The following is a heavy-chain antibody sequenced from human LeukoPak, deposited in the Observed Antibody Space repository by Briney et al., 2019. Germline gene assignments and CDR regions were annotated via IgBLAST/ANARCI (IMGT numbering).Heavy chain of an antibody. CDR3: ARFLDKAPVKDAFDI. CDR2: INPSGGST. D-gene: IGHD3-16*02. CDR1: GYTFTSYY. Sequence: GASVKVSCKASGYTFTSYYMHWVRQAPGQGLEWMGIINPSGGSTSYAQKFQGRVTMTRDTSTSTVYMELSSLRSEDTAVYYCARFLDKAPVKDAFDIWGQGTMVTVSS. V-gene: IGHV1-46*01. J-gene: IGHJ3*02.